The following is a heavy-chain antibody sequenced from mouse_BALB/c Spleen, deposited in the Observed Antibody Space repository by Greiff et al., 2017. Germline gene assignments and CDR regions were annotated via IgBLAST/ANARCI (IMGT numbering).Heavy chain of an antibody. D-gene: IGHD2-14*01. CDR3: ARTYYRYDEGDY. CDR2: INPSTGYT. J-gene: IGHJ2*01. V-gene: IGHV1-7*01. Sequence: QVQLKESGAELAKPGASVKMSCKASGYTFTSYWMHWVKQRPGQGLEWIGYINPSTGYTEYNQKFKDKATLTADKSSSTAYMQLSSLTSEDSAVYYCARTYYRYDEGDYWGQGTTLTVSS. CDR1: GYTFTSYW.